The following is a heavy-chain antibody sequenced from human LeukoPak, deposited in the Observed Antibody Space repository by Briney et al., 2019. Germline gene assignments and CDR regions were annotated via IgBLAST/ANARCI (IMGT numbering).Heavy chain of an antibody. J-gene: IGHJ5*02. D-gene: IGHD6-13*01. Sequence: SVKVSCKASGGTFSSCAISWVRQAPGQGLEWMGGIIPIFGTANYAQKFQGRVTITADESTSTAYMELSSLRSEDTAVYYCASSRGIAAAGKRLNWFDPWGQGTLVTVSS. V-gene: IGHV1-69*13. CDR3: ASSRGIAAAGKRLNWFDP. CDR2: IIPIFGTA. CDR1: GGTFSSCA.